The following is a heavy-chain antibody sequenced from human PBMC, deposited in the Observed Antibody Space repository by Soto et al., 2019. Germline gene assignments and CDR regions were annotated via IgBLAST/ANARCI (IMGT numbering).Heavy chain of an antibody. J-gene: IGHJ3*02. CDR2: IIPIFGTA. D-gene: IGHD2-15*01. CDR3: ARFQGGSGLDAFDI. Sequence: SVKVSCKASGGTFSSYAISWVLQAPGQGLEWMGGIIPIFGTANYAQKFQGRVTITADESTSTAYMELSSLRSEDTAVYYCARFQGGSGLDAFDILGHGTLVTVSS. CDR1: GGTFSSYA. V-gene: IGHV1-69*13.